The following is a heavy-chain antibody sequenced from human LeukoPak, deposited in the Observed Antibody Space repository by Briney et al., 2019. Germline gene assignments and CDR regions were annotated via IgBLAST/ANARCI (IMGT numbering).Heavy chain of an antibody. CDR1: GYSFTAFY. V-gene: IGHV1-2*02. D-gene: IGHD2-15*01. CDR3: ARAVSGGSFDY. CDR2: IHPRRGDT. Sequence: ASVKVSCKTSGYSFTAFYIHWVRQAPGQGLEWMGWIHPRRGDTNYAQKFQGRVTMTRDTSISTAYLDLSSLRSDDTAVYYCARAVSGGSFDYWGQGTLVTVSS. J-gene: IGHJ4*02.